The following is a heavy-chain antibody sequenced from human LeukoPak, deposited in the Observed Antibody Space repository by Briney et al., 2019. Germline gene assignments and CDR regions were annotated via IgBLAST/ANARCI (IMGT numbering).Heavy chain of an antibody. CDR3: AKQLGYCSDGSCYFPY. CDR2: ISNNGGYT. Sequence: GGSLRLSCAASGFTFSSSAMSWVRQAPGKGLEWVSVISNNGGYTYYADSVQGRFTISRDNSKSTLCLQMNSLRAEDTAVYYCAKQLGYCSDGSCYFPYWGQGTLVTISS. J-gene: IGHJ4*02. CDR1: GFTFSSSA. V-gene: IGHV3-23*01. D-gene: IGHD2-15*01.